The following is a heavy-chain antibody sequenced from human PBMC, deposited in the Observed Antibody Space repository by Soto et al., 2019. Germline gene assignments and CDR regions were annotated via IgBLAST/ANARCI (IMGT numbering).Heavy chain of an antibody. Sequence: QVQLVQSGAEVKKPGASVKVSCKASGYTFTSYAMHWVRQAPGQRLEWMGWINAGNGNTKYSQKFQGRVTITRDTXXXXXXXXXXXXXSEDTAVYYCARDVGATGDWGQGTLVTVSS. V-gene: IGHV1-3*01. D-gene: IGHD1-26*01. CDR3: ARDVGATGD. CDR2: INAGNGNT. CDR1: GYTFTSYA. J-gene: IGHJ4*02.